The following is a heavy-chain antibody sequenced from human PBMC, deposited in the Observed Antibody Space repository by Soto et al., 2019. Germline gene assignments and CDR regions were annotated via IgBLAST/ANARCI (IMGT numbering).Heavy chain of an antibody. D-gene: IGHD3-10*01. Sequence: QVQLVESGGGVVQPGRSLRLSCAASGFTFSSYGMHWVRQAPGKGLEWVAVISYDGSNKYYADSVKGRFTISRDNSKNTLYLQMNSLRAEDTAVYYCAKRGTAGDYYGSGSSSGGTSYYGMDVWGQGTTVTVSS. CDR1: GFTFSSYG. CDR3: AKRGTAGDYYGSGSSSGGTSYYGMDV. CDR2: ISYDGSNK. V-gene: IGHV3-30*18. J-gene: IGHJ6*02.